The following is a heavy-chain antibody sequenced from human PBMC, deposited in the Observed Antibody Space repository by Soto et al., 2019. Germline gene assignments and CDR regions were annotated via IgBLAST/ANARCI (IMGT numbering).Heavy chain of an antibody. CDR2: ISGSGGST. CDR1: GFTFSSYA. V-gene: IGHV3-23*01. CDR3: AKVWPGGGKGQNDAFDI. J-gene: IGHJ3*02. Sequence: GGSLRLSWAASGFTFSSYAMSWVRQAPGKGLEWVSAISGSGGSTYYADSVKGRFTISRDNSKNTLYLQMNSLRAEDTAVYYCAKVWPGGGKGQNDAFDIWGQGTMVTVSS. D-gene: IGHD2-15*01.